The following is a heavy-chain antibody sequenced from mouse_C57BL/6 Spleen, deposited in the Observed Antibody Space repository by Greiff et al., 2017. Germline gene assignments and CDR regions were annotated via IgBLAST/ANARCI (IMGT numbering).Heavy chain of an antibody. D-gene: IGHD2-1*01. V-gene: IGHV1-64*01. CDR3: GPYGNYVYFDY. CDR1: GYTFTSYW. Sequence: QVQLQQPGAELVKPGASVKLSCKASGYTFTSYWMHWVKQRPGQGLEWIGMIHPNSGSTNYNEKFKSKATLTVDKSSSTAYMQLSSLTSEYSAVYYSGPYGNYVYFDYWGQGTTLTVSS. CDR2: IHPNSGST. J-gene: IGHJ2*01.